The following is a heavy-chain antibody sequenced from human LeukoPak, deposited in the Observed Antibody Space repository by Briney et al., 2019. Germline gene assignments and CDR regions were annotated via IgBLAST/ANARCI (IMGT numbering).Heavy chain of an antibody. J-gene: IGHJ4*02. Sequence: GGSLRLSCAASGFTFSSYEMNWVRQAPGKGLEWVSYISSSGTPIHYPDSVKGRFTISRDNAKNSLFLQMNSLRAEDTAVYYCAREKTACGGDCYDSWGQGTLVTVSS. CDR2: ISSSGTPI. V-gene: IGHV3-48*03. CDR1: GFTFSSYE. D-gene: IGHD2-21*01. CDR3: AREKTACGGDCYDS.